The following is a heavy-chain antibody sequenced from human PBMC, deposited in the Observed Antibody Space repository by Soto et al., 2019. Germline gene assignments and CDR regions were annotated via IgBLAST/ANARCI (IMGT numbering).Heavy chain of an antibody. CDR3: AKDSPGRGYSYARPYY. CDR1: GFTFSSYA. CDR2: ISGSGGST. D-gene: IGHD5-18*01. Sequence: EVQLLESGGGLVQPGGYLRLSCAASGFTFSSYAISWVRQAPGKGLEWVSAISGSGGSTYYADSVKGRFTISRDNSKNTLYLQMNSLRAEDTAVYYCAKDSPGRGYSYARPYYWGQRTLVTVSS. J-gene: IGHJ4*02. V-gene: IGHV3-23*01.